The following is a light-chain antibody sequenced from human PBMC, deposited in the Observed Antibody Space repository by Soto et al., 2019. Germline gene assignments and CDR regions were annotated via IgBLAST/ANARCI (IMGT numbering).Light chain of an antibody. J-gene: IGKJ2*01. Sequence: IVMTQSPATLSVSPGERATLSCRASQSVTNNLAWYQQKPGQAPRLLMYGASTRATGIPARFSGSGSGTEFTLTISSLQSEDFAVYYCQHYNNWYTFGQGTKLEIK. CDR3: QHYNNWYT. V-gene: IGKV3-15*01. CDR2: GAS. CDR1: QSVTNN.